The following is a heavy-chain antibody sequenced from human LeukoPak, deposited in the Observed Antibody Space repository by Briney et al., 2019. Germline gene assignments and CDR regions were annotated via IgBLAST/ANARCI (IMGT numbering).Heavy chain of an antibody. V-gene: IGHV1-2*02. Sequence: ASVKVSCKASGYTFTGYYIHWVRQAPGQGLEWMGWINPKCADTNYAQKFQGRVTMTSDTSVSTAYMELTRLRSDDTALYYCARGYSYGNVGYWGQGTLVTVSS. J-gene: IGHJ4*02. D-gene: IGHD5-18*01. CDR3: ARGYSYGNVGY. CDR1: GYTFTGYY. CDR2: INPKCADT.